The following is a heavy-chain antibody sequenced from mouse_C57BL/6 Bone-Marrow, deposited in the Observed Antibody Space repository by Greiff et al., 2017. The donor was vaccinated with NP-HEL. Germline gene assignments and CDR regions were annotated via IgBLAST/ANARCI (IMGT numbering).Heavy chain of an antibody. CDR1: GYTFTSYG. D-gene: IGHD2-3*01. CDR2: IYPRSGNT. J-gene: IGHJ3*01. Sequence: VQLQQSGAELARPGASVKLSCKASGYTFTSYGISWVKQRTGQGLEWIGEIYPRSGNTYYNEKFKGKATLTADKSSSTAYMELRSLTSEDSAVYFCARSYDGYYVFRFAYWGQGTLVTVSA. V-gene: IGHV1-81*01. CDR3: ARSYDGYYVFRFAY.